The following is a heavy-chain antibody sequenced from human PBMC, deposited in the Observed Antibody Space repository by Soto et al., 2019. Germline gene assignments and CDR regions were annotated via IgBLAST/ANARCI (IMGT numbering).Heavy chain of an antibody. CDR3: ARVQVRDPKFDI. CDR2: INPSGGST. J-gene: IGHJ3*02. V-gene: IGHV1-46*03. Sequence: ASVKVSCKASGYTFTSYYMHWVRQAPGQGLEWMGIINPSGGSTSYAQKFQGRVTMTRDTSTSTVYMEMSSLRSEDTAVYYCARVQVRDPKFDIWGQGTMVTVSS. CDR1: GYTFTSYY.